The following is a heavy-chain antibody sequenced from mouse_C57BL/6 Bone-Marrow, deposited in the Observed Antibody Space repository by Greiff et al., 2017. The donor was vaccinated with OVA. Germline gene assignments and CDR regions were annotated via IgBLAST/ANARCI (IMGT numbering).Heavy chain of an antibody. CDR3: ARFYYYGSRYYFDY. D-gene: IGHD1-1*01. V-gene: IGHV1-64*01. CDR1: GYTFTSYW. J-gene: IGHJ2*01. CDR2: IHPNSGST. Sequence: QVQLQQSGAELVKPGASVKLSCKASGYTFTSYWMHWVKQRPGQGLERIGMIHPNSGSTNYNEKFKSKATLTVDKSSSTAYMQLSSLTSEDSAVYYCARFYYYGSRYYFDYWGQGTTLTVSS.